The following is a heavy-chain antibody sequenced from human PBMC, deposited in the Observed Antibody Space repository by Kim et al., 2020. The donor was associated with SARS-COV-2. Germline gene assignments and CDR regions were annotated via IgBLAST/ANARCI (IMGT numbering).Heavy chain of an antibody. V-gene: IGHV4-59*01. J-gene: IGHJ4*02. CDR3: AGKYYYGSGSYYEIDY. D-gene: IGHD3-10*01. Sequence: SLTSRVTISVDTSKNQFSLKLSSVTAADTAVYYCAGKYYYGSGSYYEIDYWGQGTLVTVSS.